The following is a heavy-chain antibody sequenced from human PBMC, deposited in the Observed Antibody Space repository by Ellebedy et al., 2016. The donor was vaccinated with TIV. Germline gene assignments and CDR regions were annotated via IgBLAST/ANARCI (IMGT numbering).Heavy chain of an antibody. D-gene: IGHD3-22*01. V-gene: IGHV3-15*01. CDR2: IKSNTAGGTA. CDR3: TTTFYRDSSGSY. CDR1: GFTFSTTW. Sequence: PGGSLRLSCAASGFTFSTTWMGWVRQAPGKGLEWVGRIKSNTAGGTADYAAPVKDRFTISRDDSENTLYLKMNSLRTEDTAVYYCTTTFYRDSSGSYWGQGTLVTVSS. J-gene: IGHJ4*02.